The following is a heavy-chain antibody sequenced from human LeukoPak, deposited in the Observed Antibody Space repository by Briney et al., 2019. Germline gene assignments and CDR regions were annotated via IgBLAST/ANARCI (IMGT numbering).Heavy chain of an antibody. Sequence: GGSLRLSCVASGSTFSDYWMHWVRQAPGKGLVWLSRINSEGSSVSYADSVKGRITISRDNAKNTLYLQMSSLREEDTAVYFCARAGWDLLPPYYYYGLDVWGQGTTVTVSS. V-gene: IGHV3-74*01. J-gene: IGHJ6*02. CDR2: INSEGSSV. CDR1: GSTFSDYW. D-gene: IGHD2-15*01. CDR3: ARAGWDLLPPYYYYGLDV.